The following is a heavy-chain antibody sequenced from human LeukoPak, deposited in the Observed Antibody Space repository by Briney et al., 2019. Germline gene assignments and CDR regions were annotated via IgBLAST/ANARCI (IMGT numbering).Heavy chain of an antibody. V-gene: IGHV3-7*01. J-gene: IGHJ4*02. CDR3: ARDRGYSSFDY. Sequence: GGSLRLSCEASAFTFSSYWMSWFRQAPGKGLEWVANIKEDGSEINYVDSVKGRFTISRDNAKNSLFLQMSSLRVEDTAVYYCARDRGYSSFDYWGQGTLVTVSS. CDR1: AFTFSSYW. D-gene: IGHD4-23*01. CDR2: IKEDGSEI.